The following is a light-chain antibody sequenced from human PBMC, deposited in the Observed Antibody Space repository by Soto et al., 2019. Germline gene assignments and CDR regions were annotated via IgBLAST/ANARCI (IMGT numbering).Light chain of an antibody. CDR2: GAS. J-gene: IGKJ1*01. CDR3: QQYGSSPRT. CDR1: QSVSNSY. V-gene: IGKV3-20*01. Sequence: EVVLTQSPGTLPLSPGERATLSCRASQSVSNSYLAWYQQKPGQAPRLLIYGASTRATGIPDRFSGSGSGTDFTLTISRLEPEDFAVYYCQQYGSSPRTFGQGTKVDIK.